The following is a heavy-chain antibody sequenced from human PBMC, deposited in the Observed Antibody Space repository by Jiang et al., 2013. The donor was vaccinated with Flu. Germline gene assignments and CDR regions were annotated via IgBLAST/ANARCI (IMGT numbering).Heavy chain of an antibody. Sequence: GAEVKKPGESLKISCKGSGYSFTSYWIGWVRQMPGKGLEWMGIIYPGDSDTRYSPSFQGQVTISADKSISTAYLQWSSLKASDTAMYYCARRIGTASGEDNMSYGMDVWGQGTTVTVSS. V-gene: IGHV5-51*01. CDR1: GYSFTSYW. J-gene: IGHJ6*02. CDR3: ARRIGTASGEDNMSYGMDV. CDR2: IYPGDSDT. D-gene: IGHD5-18*01.